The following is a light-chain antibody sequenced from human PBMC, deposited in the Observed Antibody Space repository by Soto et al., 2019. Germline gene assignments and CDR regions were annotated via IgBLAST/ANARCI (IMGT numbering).Light chain of an antibody. Sequence: EIVLTQSPATLSLSPGERATLSCRASQSVSSSFLAWYQQKPGQAPRLLIYGASSRATGIPDRFSGSGSGTEFTLTISSLESEDVAVYYCQQYGSSPLTFGGGTKVEIK. V-gene: IGKV3-20*01. CDR2: GAS. CDR3: QQYGSSPLT. CDR1: QSVSSSF. J-gene: IGKJ4*01.